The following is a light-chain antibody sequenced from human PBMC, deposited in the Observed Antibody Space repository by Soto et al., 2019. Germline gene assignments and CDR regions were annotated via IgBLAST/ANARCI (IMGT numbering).Light chain of an antibody. V-gene: IGLV2-8*01. Sequence: QSVLTQPPSASGSPGQSVTISCTGTSSDVGRYNHVSWYQQHPGKAPKLIIFDVNKRPSGVPDRFPGSKSGNTASLTVSGLQAEDEADYFCSAYAGSIYVFGSGTKSPS. J-gene: IGLJ1*01. CDR1: SSDVGRYNH. CDR2: DVN. CDR3: SAYAGSIYV.